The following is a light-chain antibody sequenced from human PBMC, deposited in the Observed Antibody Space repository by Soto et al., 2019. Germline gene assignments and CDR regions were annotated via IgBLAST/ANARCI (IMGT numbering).Light chain of an antibody. CDR1: QSVSSSY. V-gene: IGKV3-15*01. CDR3: QQYNNWPPIT. CDR2: GAS. J-gene: IGKJ5*01. Sequence: ERVLTRSPGTLSLSLGERATLSCRASQSVSSSYLAWYQQKPGQAPRLLIYGASTRATGIPARFSGSGSGTEFTLTISSLQSEDFAVYYCQQYNNWPPITFGQGTRLEIK.